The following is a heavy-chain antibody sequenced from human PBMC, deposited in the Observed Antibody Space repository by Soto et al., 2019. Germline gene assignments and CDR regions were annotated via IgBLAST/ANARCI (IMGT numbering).Heavy chain of an antibody. V-gene: IGHV3-33*01. J-gene: IGHJ6*02. Sequence: GSLRLSCAASGFTFSSYGMRWVRQAPGKGLEWVAVIWYDGSNKYYADSVKGRFTISRDNSKNTLYLQMNSLRAEDTAVYYCARDITMVRGVMVGMDVWGQGTTVTVSS. CDR2: IWYDGSNK. CDR1: GFTFSSYG. CDR3: ARDITMVRGVMVGMDV. D-gene: IGHD3-10*01.